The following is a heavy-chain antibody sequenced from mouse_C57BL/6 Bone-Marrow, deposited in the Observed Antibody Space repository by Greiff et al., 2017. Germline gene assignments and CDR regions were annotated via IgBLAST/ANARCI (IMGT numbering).Heavy chain of an antibody. V-gene: IGHV1-54*01. CDR3: ARSHGFLRFAY. CDR2: INPGSGGT. Sequence: VQLQQSGAELVRPGTSVKVSCKASGYAFTNYLIEWVKQRPGQGLEWIGVINPGSGGTNYNEKFKGKATLTADKSSSTAYMQLSSLTSEDSVVYFCARSHGFLRFAYWGQGTLVTVSA. J-gene: IGHJ3*01. CDR1: GYAFTNYL.